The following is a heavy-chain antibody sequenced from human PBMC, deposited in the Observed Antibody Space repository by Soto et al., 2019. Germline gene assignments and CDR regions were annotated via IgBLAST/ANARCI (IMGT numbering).Heavy chain of an antibody. CDR1: GFTFSSYA. J-gene: IGHJ3*02. Sequence: QVQLVESGGGVVQPGRSLRLSFAGSGFTFSSYAMHWVRQAPGKGLEWVAVIFHDGSDEYYADSVKGRLTVSRDNSKNALNLHLNSLKPEDTAVYYCVTAYTYGPDAFDIWGQGTMVTVTT. D-gene: IGHD5-18*01. CDR3: VTAYTYGPDAFDI. V-gene: IGHV3-30-3*01. CDR2: IFHDGSDE.